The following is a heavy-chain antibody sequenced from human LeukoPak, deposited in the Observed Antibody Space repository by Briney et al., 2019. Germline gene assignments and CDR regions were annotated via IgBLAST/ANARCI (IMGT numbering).Heavy chain of an antibody. Sequence: GRSLRLSCAASGFTFSSYGMHWVRQAPGKGLEWVTFIQYDGSKKYYADSVKGRFTISRDNSKNTLYLEMNSLRAEDTAVYYCAKDIGSYYDYWGQGILVTVSS. D-gene: IGHD3-10*01. CDR1: GFTFSSYG. CDR2: IQYDGSKK. CDR3: AKDIGSYYDY. V-gene: IGHV3-30*02. J-gene: IGHJ4*02.